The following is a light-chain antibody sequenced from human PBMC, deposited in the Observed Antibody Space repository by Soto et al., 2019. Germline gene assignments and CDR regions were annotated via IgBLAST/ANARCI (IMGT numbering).Light chain of an antibody. CDR3: QQCGSSPPIT. Sequence: EIVLTQSPATLSLSPGERATLSCGASQSVSRNYLAWYQQKPGLAPRLLIYDASTRATGIPDRFSGSGSGTDFTLTISRLEPEDFAVYYCQQCGSSPPITFGQGTRLEIK. J-gene: IGKJ5*01. CDR2: DAS. CDR1: QSVSRNY. V-gene: IGKV3D-20*01.